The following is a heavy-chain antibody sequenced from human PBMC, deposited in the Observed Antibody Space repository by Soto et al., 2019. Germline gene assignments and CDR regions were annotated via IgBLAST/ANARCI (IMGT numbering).Heavy chain of an antibody. CDR3: ARAGAISGCFDY. Sequence: EAQLVESGGGLVQPGGSLRLSCVASGFTFSSFSMNWVRQSPGKGLEWVSYISTTSSTIHYADSVKGRFTISRDNAKNSLYLQMISLRDEDTAVYYCARAGAISGCFDYWGQGTLVTVSS. CDR2: ISTTSSTI. J-gene: IGHJ4*02. CDR1: GFTFSSFS. D-gene: IGHD6-19*01. V-gene: IGHV3-48*02.